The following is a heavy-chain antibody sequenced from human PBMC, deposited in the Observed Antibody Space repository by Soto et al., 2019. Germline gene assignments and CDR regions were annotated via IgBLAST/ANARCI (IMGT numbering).Heavy chain of an antibody. D-gene: IGHD1-1*01. V-gene: IGHV1-69*02. CDR1: GGTFSSYT. Sequence: ASVKVSCKASGGTFSSYTISWVRQAPGQGLEWMGRIIPILGIANYAQKFQGRVTITADKSTSTAYMELSSLGSEDTAVYYCARGSNWNEDNWFDPWGQGILVTVSS. CDR3: ARGSNWNEDNWFDP. CDR2: IIPILGIA. J-gene: IGHJ5*02.